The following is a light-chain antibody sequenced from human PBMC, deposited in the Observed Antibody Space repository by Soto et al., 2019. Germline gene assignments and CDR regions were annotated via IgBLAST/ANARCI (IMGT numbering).Light chain of an antibody. Sequence: DIQLTQSPSFLSTSVVDRVTIACRASQDIKSYLAWYQQKPGKAPKLLIYDASNLETGVPSRFSGSGPGTDFTFTISSLQPEDIATYYCQQYDNLPVAFGQGTKVDIK. V-gene: IGKV1-33*01. CDR3: QQYDNLPVA. CDR1: QDIKSY. CDR2: DAS. J-gene: IGKJ1*01.